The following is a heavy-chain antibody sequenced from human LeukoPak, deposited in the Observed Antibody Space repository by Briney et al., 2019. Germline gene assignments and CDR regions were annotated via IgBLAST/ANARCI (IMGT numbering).Heavy chain of an antibody. CDR3: ARVAAVRYYYYYMDV. Sequence: ASVKDSCKASGYTFTGYYMHWVRQAPGQGREWMGWINPNSGGANYAQKFQGRVTMTRDTSISTAYMELSRLRSDDTAVYYCARVAAVRYYYYYMDVWGKGTTVTVSS. CDR1: GYTFTGYY. V-gene: IGHV1-2*02. D-gene: IGHD6-13*01. J-gene: IGHJ6*03. CDR2: INPNSGGA.